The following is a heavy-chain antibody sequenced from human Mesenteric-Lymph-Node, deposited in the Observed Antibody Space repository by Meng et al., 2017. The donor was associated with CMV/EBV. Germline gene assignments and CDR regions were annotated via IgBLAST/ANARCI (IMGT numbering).Heavy chain of an antibody. CDR2: IYYSGST. J-gene: IGHJ4*02. Sequence: GSLRLSCTVSGGSISSYYWSWIRQPPGKGLEWIGYIYYSGSTKYNPSLKSRVSISLDTSKNQFSLKLSSVTAADTAVYYCAREYNWNYGYWGQGTLVTVSS. D-gene: IGHD1-7*01. V-gene: IGHV4-59*01. CDR3: AREYNWNYGY. CDR1: GGSISSYY.